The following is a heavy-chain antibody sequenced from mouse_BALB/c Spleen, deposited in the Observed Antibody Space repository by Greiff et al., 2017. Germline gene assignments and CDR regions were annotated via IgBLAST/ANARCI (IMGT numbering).Heavy chain of an antibody. CDR1: GYTFSSYW. D-gene: IGHD2-12*01. J-gene: IGHJ2*01. CDR3: ARSYYPYYFDY. Sequence: QVQLQQSGAELMKPGASVKISCKATGYTFSSYWIEWVKQRPGHGLEWIGEILPGSGSTNYNEKFKGKATFTADTSSNTAYMQLSSLTSEDSAVYYCARSYYPYYFDYWGQGTTLTVSS. CDR2: ILPGSGST. V-gene: IGHV1-9*01.